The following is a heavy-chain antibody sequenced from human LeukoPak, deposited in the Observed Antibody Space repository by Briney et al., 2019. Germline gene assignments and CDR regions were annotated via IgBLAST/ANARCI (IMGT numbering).Heavy chain of an antibody. CDR1: GGSFSGYY. CDR3: ARHERNCSSTSCNNWFDP. V-gene: IGHV4-34*01. J-gene: IGHJ5*02. Sequence: SETLSLTCAVYGGSFSGYYWSWIRQPPGKGLEWIGEINHSGSTNYNPSLKSRVTISVDTSKNQFSLKLSSVTAADTAVYYCARHERNCSSTSCNNWFDPWGQGTLVTVSS. CDR2: INHSGST. D-gene: IGHD2-2*01.